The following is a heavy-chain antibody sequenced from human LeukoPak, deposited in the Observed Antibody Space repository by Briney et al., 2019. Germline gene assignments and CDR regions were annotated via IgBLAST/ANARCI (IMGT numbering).Heavy chain of an antibody. J-gene: IGHJ4*02. CDR3: AKGSLPGFYY. Sequence: GGSLRLSCAASGFTFSDYYMSWIRQAPGKGLEWVSYVSGSGSPIYYADSVKGRFTISRDNAKNSLYLQMNSLRAEDTAVYYCAKGSLPGFYYWGQGTLVTVSS. CDR1: GFTFSDYY. D-gene: IGHD5/OR15-5a*01. CDR2: VSGSGSPI. V-gene: IGHV3-11*01.